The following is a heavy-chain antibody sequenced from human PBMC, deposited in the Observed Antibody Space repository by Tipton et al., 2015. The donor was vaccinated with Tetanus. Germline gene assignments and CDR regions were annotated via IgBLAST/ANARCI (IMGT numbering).Heavy chain of an antibody. J-gene: IGHJ5*02. CDR3: ARDQGGGRVVRLNWFDP. D-gene: IGHD6-6*01. CDR1: GGSISGSNYF. Sequence: TLSLTCSVSGGSISGSNYFWNWIRQQPGKGPEWIGYIYYSGSTHYNPSLKGRVTMSVDTSKNHFSLELSSVTAADTAVYYCARDQGGGRVVRLNWFDPWGQGILVTVSS. V-gene: IGHV4-31*03. CDR2: IYYSGST.